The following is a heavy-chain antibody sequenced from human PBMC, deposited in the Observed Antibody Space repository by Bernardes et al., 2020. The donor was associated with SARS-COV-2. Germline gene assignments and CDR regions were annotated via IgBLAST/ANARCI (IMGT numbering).Heavy chain of an antibody. J-gene: IGHJ4*02. D-gene: IGHD6-13*01. CDR2: ISGSGGRT. CDR3: AKDSSSWPTIFDY. Sequence: GSLRLSFAASGFTFSSYAMSWVRQAPGKGLEWVSAISGSGGRTYYADSVKGRFTISRDNSKNTLYLQMNSLRAEDTAVYYCAKDSSSWPTIFDYWGQGTLVTVSA. CDR1: GFTFSSYA. V-gene: IGHV3-23*01.